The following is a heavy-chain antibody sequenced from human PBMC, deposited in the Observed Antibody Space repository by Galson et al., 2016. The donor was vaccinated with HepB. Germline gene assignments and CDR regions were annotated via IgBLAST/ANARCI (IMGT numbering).Heavy chain of an antibody. J-gene: IGHJ4*01. CDR2: IWYDGSKK. CDR3: ARGLSYGGNALFR. D-gene: IGHD4/OR15-4a*01. V-gene: IGHV3-33*08. CDR1: GFTFSSYS. Sequence: SLRLSCAASGFTFSSYSMNWVRQAPGKGLAWVAFIWYDGSKKYYAESVKGRFPVSRDNFKGSLYLQMDSLRAEDTAVYYCARGLSYGGNALFRWGHGTLVTVSS.